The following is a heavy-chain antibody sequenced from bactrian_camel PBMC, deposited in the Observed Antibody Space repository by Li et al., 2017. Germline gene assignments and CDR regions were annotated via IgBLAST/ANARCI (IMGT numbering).Heavy chain of an antibody. D-gene: IGHD6*01. V-gene: IGHV3S55*01. CDR2: IDRDGST. CDR3: ATIGYDSSPF. CDR1: GDTASDYC. J-gene: IGHJ4*01. Sequence: HVQLVESGGDSVQAGGSLRLSCELSGDTASDYCVTWSRQEPGKEREGVASIDRDGSTYYADSVKGRFTISRDNAKNTLSLEMNTPKTVDTAVYYCATIGYDSSPFWGQGTQVTVS.